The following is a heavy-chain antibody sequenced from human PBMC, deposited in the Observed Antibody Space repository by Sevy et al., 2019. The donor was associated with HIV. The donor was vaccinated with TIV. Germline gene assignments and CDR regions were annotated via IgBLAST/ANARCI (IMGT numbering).Heavy chain of an antibody. CDR3: AKGDRALEWIFIFAY. J-gene: IGHJ4*02. CDR1: GFTFSSYA. Sequence: GGSLRLSCAASGFTFSSYAMSWVRQAPGKGLEWVSAISGSGGSTYNADSVKGRFTISRDNSKNTLYLQMNSLRAEDTAVYYSAKGDRALEWIFIFAYWGQGTLVTVSS. D-gene: IGHD3-3*01. CDR2: ISGSGGST. V-gene: IGHV3-23*01.